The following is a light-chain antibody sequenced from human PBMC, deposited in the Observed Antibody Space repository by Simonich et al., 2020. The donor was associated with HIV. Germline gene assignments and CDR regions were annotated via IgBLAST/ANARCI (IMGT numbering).Light chain of an antibody. J-gene: IGKJ3*01. CDR3: QQRSNWPPT. V-gene: IGKV3-11*01. CDR1: QSVRSS. CDR2: DAS. Sequence: ELVLSQSPATLSLSPGERGPLSCRASQSVRSSLAWYQPNPGQAPRLLIYDASNRATGIPARFSGSGSGTDFTLTISSLEPEDFAVYYCQQRSNWPPTFGPGTKVDIK.